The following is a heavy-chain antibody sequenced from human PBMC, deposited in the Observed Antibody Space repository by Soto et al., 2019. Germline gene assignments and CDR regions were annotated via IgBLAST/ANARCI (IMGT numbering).Heavy chain of an antibody. CDR3: ASSPTYSPY. CDR2: INTDGTAT. CDR1: GLTFSSYW. Sequence: LRLSCAASGLTFSSYWMHWVRQAPGKGLVWVSRINTDGTATIYADSVKGRFTISRDNAKNTLYLQMNSLRAEDTAVYYCASSPTYSPYWGQGIPVTVSS. D-gene: IGHD2-15*01. V-gene: IGHV3-74*01. J-gene: IGHJ4*02.